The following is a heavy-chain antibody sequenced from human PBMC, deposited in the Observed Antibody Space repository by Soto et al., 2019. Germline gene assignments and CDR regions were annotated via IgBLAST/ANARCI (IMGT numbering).Heavy chain of an antibody. CDR1: GFTFSSYA. CDR3: AKDRGFQGEAAAGDY. V-gene: IGHV3-23*01. J-gene: IGHJ4*02. Sequence: TGGSLRRSCAASGFTFSSYAMSWVRQAPGKGLEWVSAISGSGGSTYYADSVKGRFTISRDNSKNTLYLQMNSLRAEDTAVYYCAKDRGFQGEAAAGDYWGQGTLVTVSS. CDR2: ISGSGGST. D-gene: IGHD6-13*01.